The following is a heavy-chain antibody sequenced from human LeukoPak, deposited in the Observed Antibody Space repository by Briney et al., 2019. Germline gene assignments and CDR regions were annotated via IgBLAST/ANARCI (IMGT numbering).Heavy chain of an antibody. CDR2: IYSGGST. D-gene: IGHD6-13*01. CDR1: GFTVSSNY. J-gene: IGHJ4*02. CDR3: AKAAAAPGFDF. Sequence: GGSLRLSCAASGFTVSSNYMSWVRQAPGKGLEWVSVIYSGGSTYYADSVKGRFTISRDNSKNTLYLQMNSLRAEDTALYYCAKAAAAPGFDFWGQGTLVTVSS. V-gene: IGHV3-53*01.